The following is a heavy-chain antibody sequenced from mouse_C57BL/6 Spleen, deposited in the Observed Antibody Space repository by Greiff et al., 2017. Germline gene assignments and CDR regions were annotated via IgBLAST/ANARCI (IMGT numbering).Heavy chain of an antibody. CDR1: GYTFTSYW. V-gene: IGHV1-69*01. D-gene: IGHD1-1*01. CDR2: IDPSDSYT. J-gene: IGHJ4*01. Sequence: QVQLQQPGAELVMPGASVKLSCKASGYTFTSYWMHWVKQRPGQGLEWIGEIDPSDSYTNYNQKFKGKSTLPVDKSSSTAYMQLSSLTSEDSAVYYWARYDTTVVGGNYYAMDYWGQGTSVTVSS. CDR3: ARYDTTVVGGNYYAMDY.